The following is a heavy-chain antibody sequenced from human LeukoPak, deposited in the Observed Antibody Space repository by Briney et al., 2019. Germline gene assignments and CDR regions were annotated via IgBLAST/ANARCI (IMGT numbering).Heavy chain of an antibody. V-gene: IGHV4-59*12. CDR1: GGSISPYY. CDR3: ARDYYDSSGYYGRGGYYYMDV. Sequence: SETLSLTCTVSGGSISPYYWSWIRQPPGKGLEWIGYIFYSGNTNYNPSLKSRVTISVDKSKNQLSLKLTSVTAADTAVYYCARDYYDSSGYYGRGGYYYMDVWGRGTTVTVSS. D-gene: IGHD3-22*01. CDR2: IFYSGNT. J-gene: IGHJ6*03.